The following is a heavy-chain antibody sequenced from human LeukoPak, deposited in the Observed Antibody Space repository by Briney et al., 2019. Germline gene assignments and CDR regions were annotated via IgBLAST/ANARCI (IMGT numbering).Heavy chain of an antibody. CDR2: IGSSNGMT. D-gene: IGHD3-10*02. CDR1: GFTFSNYA. CDR3: AELGITMIGGV. Sequence: SGGSLRLSCAASGFTFSNYAMSWVRQAPGEGLEWVSTIGSSNGMTYYADSVKGRFTISRDNAKNSLYLQMNSLRAEDTAVYYCAELGITMIGGVWGKGTTVTISS. V-gene: IGHV3-23*01. J-gene: IGHJ6*04.